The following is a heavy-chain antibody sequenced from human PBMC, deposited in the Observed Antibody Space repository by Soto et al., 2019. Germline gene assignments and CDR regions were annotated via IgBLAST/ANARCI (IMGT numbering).Heavy chain of an antibody. CDR3: AREETAWPLAYGLDV. Sequence: PGGSLRLSCGASGFSFSTYSMHWVRQAPGKGLEWVSSIGRRSDIYYADSVKGRFTISRDNAKNSVSLQMNSLRDEDTAVYYCAREETAWPLAYGLDVWGQGTTVTVSS. CDR2: IGRRSDI. D-gene: IGHD2-21*02. V-gene: IGHV3-21*01. CDR1: GFSFSTYS. J-gene: IGHJ6*02.